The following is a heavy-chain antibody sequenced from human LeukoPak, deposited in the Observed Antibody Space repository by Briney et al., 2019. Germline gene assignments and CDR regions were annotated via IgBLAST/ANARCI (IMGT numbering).Heavy chain of an antibody. V-gene: IGHV1-2*02. CDR1: GYTFTGYY. Sequence: ASVKVSCKASGYTFTGYYMHWVRQAPGQGLEWMGWINPNSGGTNYAQKFQGRVTMSRDTSISTAYMELSRLRSDDTAVYYCSISPTVGVGFDYWGQGTLVTVSS. J-gene: IGHJ4*02. D-gene: IGHD2-15*01. CDR2: INPNSGGT. CDR3: SISPTVGVGFDY.